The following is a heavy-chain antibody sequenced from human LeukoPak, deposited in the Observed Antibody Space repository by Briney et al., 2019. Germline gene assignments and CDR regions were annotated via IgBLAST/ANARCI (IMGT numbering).Heavy chain of an antibody. Sequence: SVKVSCKASGGTFSSYAISWVRQAPGQGLEWMGRIIPILGIANYAQKFQGRVTITADKSTSTAYMELSSLRSEDTAVYYCAKDLATVYFDYWGQGTLVTVSS. CDR3: AKDLATVYFDY. CDR2: IIPILGIA. CDR1: GGTFSSYA. V-gene: IGHV1-69*04. J-gene: IGHJ4*02.